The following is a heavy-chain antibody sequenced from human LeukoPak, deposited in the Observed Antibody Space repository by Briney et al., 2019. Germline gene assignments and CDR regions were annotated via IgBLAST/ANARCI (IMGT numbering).Heavy chain of an antibody. CDR3: ARVQSRGYYYFDY. D-gene: IGHD3-22*01. CDR2: IGTTGDT. CDR1: GFTFSSYD. J-gene: IGHJ4*02. Sequence: GGSLRLSCAASGFTFSSYDMHWVRQVTGKGLEWVSGIGTTGDTSYAGSVRGRFTISRENARNSLYLQMNSLRAGDTAVYYCARVQSRGYYYFDYWGQGTLVSVSS. V-gene: IGHV3-13*04.